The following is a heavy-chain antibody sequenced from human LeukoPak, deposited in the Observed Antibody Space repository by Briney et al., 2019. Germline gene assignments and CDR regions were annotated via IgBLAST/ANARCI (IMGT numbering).Heavy chain of an antibody. CDR2: IYYTGST. CDR3: ARAYSSSWYVP. J-gene: IGHJ5*02. Sequence: SETLSLTCTVSGGSMSNSSYYWGWIRQPPGKGLEWIGSIYYTGSTYYNPSFKSRVTISVDTSKNQFSLKLSSVTAADTAVYYCARAYSSSWYVPWGQGTLVTVSS. CDR1: GGSMSNSSYY. V-gene: IGHV4-39*07. D-gene: IGHD6-13*01.